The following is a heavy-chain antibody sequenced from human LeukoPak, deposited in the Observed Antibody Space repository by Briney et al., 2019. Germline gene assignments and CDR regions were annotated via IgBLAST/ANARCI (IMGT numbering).Heavy chain of an antibody. Sequence: PSETLSLTCTVSGGSISSYYWSWIRQPPGKGLEWIGYIYYSGSTNYNPSLKSRVTISVDTSKNQFSLKLSSVTAADTAVYYCARVATPGYSSAPDYWGQGTLVTVSS. CDR3: ARVATPGYSSAPDY. J-gene: IGHJ4*02. CDR1: GGSISSYY. V-gene: IGHV4-59*01. D-gene: IGHD6-19*01. CDR2: IYYSGST.